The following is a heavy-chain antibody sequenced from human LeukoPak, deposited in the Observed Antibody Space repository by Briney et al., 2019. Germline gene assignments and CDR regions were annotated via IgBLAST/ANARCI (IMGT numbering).Heavy chain of an antibody. D-gene: IGHD3-3*01. Sequence: PGGSLRLSCAASGFTFSTSTMSWVRQAPGKGPEWVANIKQDGGEKYYVDSVKGRFTISRDNAKNSLYLQMNSLRAEDTAVYYCARDAFSRISVFGVVSDAFDIWGQGTMVTVSS. CDR3: ARDAFSRISVFGVVSDAFDI. J-gene: IGHJ3*02. V-gene: IGHV3-7*01. CDR2: IKQDGGEK. CDR1: GFTFSTST.